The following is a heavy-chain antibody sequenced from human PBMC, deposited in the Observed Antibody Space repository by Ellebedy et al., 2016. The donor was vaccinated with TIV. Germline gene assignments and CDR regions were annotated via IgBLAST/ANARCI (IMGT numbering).Heavy chain of an antibody. J-gene: IGHJ6*02. CDR1: GGTFSSYA. Sequence: SVKVSCKASGGTFSSYAITWVRQAPGQGLEWMGGIIPLYGPSNNAQKFQGRVTMTADESTSTAYMELSSLRSDDTAVYYCTRVGSGTSDYPYYYSLDVWGQGTTVTVS. V-gene: IGHV1-69*13. CDR3: TRVGSGTSDYPYYYSLDV. CDR2: IIPLYGPS. D-gene: IGHD3-10*01.